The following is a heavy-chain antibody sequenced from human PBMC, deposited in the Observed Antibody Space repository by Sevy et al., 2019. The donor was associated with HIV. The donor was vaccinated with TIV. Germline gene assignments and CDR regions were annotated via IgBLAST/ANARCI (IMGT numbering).Heavy chain of an antibody. CDR2: ISGSSGST. D-gene: IGHD1-26*01. V-gene: IGHV3-23*01. J-gene: IGHJ4*02. Sequence: GGSQRLSCVASGFIFNSYVMNWVRQAPGKGLEWVSTISGSSGSTYYTDSVKGRFTISRDNSKNTLYLEMNSLRAEDTAVYYCEGMTTDGRDYWGQGTLVTVSS. CDR1: GFIFNSYV. CDR3: EGMTTDGRDY.